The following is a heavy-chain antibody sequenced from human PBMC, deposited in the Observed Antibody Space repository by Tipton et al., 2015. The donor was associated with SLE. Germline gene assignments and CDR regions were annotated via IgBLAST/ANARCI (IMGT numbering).Heavy chain of an antibody. CDR2: IWYDGSDQ. V-gene: IGHV3-30*04. CDR3: AKDTIGSTGGMDV. D-gene: IGHD1-1*01. CDR1: GFTFSSYA. Sequence: SLRLSCAASGFTFSSYAMHWVRQAPGKGLEWVAVIWYDGSDQYYGNSVKGRFTISRDNSKNMLYLQMNSLRAEDTAVYYCAKDTIGSTGGMDVWGQGTTVTVSS. J-gene: IGHJ6*02.